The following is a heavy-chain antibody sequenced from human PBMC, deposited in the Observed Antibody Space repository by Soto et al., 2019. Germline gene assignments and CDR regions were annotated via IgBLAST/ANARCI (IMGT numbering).Heavy chain of an antibody. Sequence: QVQLVESGGGVVQPGRSLRLSCAASGFTFSSYGMHWVRQAPGKGLEWVAVISYDGSNKYYADSVKGRFTISRDNSKNTLYLQMNSLRAEDTAVYYCAKDQSRSSGSGCYYGVSYYGMDVWGQGTTVTVSS. CDR1: GFTFSSYG. CDR3: AKDQSRSSGSGCYYGVSYYGMDV. V-gene: IGHV3-30*18. J-gene: IGHJ6*01. D-gene: IGHD3-22*01. CDR2: ISYDGSNK.